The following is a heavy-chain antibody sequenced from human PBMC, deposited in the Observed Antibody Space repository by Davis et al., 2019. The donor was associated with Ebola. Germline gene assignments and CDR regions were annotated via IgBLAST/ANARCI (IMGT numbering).Heavy chain of an antibody. J-gene: IGHJ4*02. D-gene: IGHD3-22*01. CDR3: ARDSHYYDSSGYGVSFDY. V-gene: IGHV3-11*01. CDR2: IRSSDTTI. Sequence: GESLKISCAASGFTLSDYYMSWIRQAPGKGLEWVSSIRSSDTTIYYSDPVKGRFTVSRDNAKNSLYLQMNSLRAEDTAVYYCARDSHYYDSSGYGVSFDYWGQGTLVTVSS. CDR1: GFTLSDYY.